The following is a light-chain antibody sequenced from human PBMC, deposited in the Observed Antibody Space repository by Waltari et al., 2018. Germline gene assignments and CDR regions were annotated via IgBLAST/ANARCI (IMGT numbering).Light chain of an antibody. Sequence: EIVLTQSPATLSLPPGERATLSCRASQSVSSSLAWYQQKPWQAPRLLIYGASSRATGIPDRFSGSGSGTDFTLTISSLEPEDFAVYYCQQYSNWPLTFGGGTKVEIK. V-gene: IGKV3-15*01. CDR2: GAS. CDR1: QSVSSS. J-gene: IGKJ4*01. CDR3: QQYSNWPLT.